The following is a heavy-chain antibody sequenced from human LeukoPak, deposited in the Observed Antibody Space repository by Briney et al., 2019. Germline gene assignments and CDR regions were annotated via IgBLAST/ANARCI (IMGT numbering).Heavy chain of an antibody. CDR2: IYYSGST. CDR1: GGSISSSSYY. V-gene: IGHV4-39*01. J-gene: IGHJ4*02. D-gene: IGHD6-25*01. CDR3: GGGLWYFDY. Sequence: SETLSLTCTVPGGSISSSSYYWGWIRQPPGKGLEWIGSIYYSGSTYYNPSLKSRVTISVDTSKNQFSLKLSSVTAADTAVYYCGGGLWYFDYWGQGTLVTVSS.